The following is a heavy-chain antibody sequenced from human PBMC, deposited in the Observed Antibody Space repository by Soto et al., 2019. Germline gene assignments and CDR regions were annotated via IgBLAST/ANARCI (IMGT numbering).Heavy chain of an antibody. CDR1: GVTFSSYA. J-gene: IGHJ5*01. V-gene: IGHV1-69*01. CDR2: IIPIFGTA. Sequence: QVQLVQSGAEVKKPGSSVKVSCKASGVTFSSYAISWVRQAPGPGLEWMGGIIPIFGTANYEQKFQGRVTITADESTSTDYMALSSVRSEDTTVYYCARARTGRDMVEVPAAFGWFDCWGQGSLVTVSS. D-gene: IGHD2-2*01. CDR3: ARARTGRDMVEVPAAFGWFDC.